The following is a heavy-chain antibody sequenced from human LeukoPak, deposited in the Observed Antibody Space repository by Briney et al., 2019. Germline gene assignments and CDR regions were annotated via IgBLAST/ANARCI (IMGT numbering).Heavy chain of an antibody. CDR2: IYSSGTI. Sequence: GGSVRLSCAASGFAVRRSYMSWVRQAPGKGLEWVSNIYSSGTIYYADSVKGRFTISRDNSRNTLFLQMNSLRVEDTAVYFCAKGGRLEQTDYWGQGTLVTVSS. D-gene: IGHD1/OR15-1a*01. J-gene: IGHJ4*02. CDR1: GFAVRRSY. CDR3: AKGGRLEQTDY. V-gene: IGHV3-53*01.